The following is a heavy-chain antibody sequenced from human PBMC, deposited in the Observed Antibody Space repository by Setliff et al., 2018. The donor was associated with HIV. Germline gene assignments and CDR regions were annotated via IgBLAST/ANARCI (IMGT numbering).Heavy chain of an antibody. J-gene: IGHJ6*02. Sequence: GGSLRLSCAASGFIFRSFAMNWVRQAPGKGLEWVSIISGSGTNTHYADSVKGRFTISRDDSNNVVHLQMNRLRAEDTAVYCAGDMVRAYGRDVWGHGTTVTVSS. V-gene: IGHV3-23*01. CDR3: AGDMVRAYGRDV. D-gene: IGHD3-10*01. CDR2: ISGSGTNT. CDR1: GFIFRSFA.